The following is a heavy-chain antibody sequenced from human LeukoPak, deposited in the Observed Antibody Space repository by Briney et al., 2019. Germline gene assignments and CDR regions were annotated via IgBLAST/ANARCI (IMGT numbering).Heavy chain of an antibody. CDR1: GYTFTSYY. CDR3: ARAGGRAITGDAFDI. V-gene: IGHV1-46*01. CDR2: INPTGGST. J-gene: IGHJ3*02. D-gene: IGHD3-16*01. Sequence: ASVKVSCKASGYTFTSYYMHWVRQAPGQGLEWMGIINPTGGSTTYAQKFQGRVTMTRDMSTSTVYMELSSLRSEDTAVYYCARAGGRAITGDAFDIWGQGTMVTVSS.